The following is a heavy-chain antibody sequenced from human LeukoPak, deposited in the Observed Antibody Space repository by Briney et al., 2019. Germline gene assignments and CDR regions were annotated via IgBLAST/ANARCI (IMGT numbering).Heavy chain of an antibody. Sequence: PGGSLRLSCAASGFTFSNYNMNWVRQAPGKGLEWVSYISSRGSYTYYADSVRGRFTISRDNAKNSLYLQMNSLRAEDTAVYYCARIDAFDIWGQGTMVTVSS. V-gene: IGHV3-21*06. CDR2: ISSRGSYT. CDR1: GFTFSNYN. J-gene: IGHJ3*02. CDR3: ARIDAFDI.